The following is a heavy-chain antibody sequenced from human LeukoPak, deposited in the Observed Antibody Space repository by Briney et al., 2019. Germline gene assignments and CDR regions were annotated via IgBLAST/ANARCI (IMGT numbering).Heavy chain of an antibody. CDR2: IIPILGIA. Sequence: GASVKVSCKASGGTFSSYTISWVRQAPGQGLEWMGRIIPILGIANYAQKFQGRVTITADKSTSTAYMELSSLRSEDTAVYYCARDPWLAYCGGDCYWVWGQGTLVTVSS. CDR1: GGTFSSYT. J-gene: IGHJ4*02. V-gene: IGHV1-69*04. CDR3: ARDPWLAYCGGDCYWV. D-gene: IGHD2-21*01.